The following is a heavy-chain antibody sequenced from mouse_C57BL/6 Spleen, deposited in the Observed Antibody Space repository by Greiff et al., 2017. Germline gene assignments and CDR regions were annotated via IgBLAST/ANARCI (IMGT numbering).Heavy chain of an antibody. J-gene: IGHJ2*01. CDR3: ARDYGSSYED. CDR1: GYSFTSYY. CDR2: IYPGSGNT. D-gene: IGHD1-1*01. V-gene: IGHV1-66*01. Sequence: VQLQQSGPELVKPGASVKISCKASGYSFTSYYIHWVKQRPGQGLEWIGWIYPGSGNTKYNEKFKGKATLTADTSSSTAYMQLSSLTSEDSAVYYCARDYGSSYEDWGQGTTLTVSS.